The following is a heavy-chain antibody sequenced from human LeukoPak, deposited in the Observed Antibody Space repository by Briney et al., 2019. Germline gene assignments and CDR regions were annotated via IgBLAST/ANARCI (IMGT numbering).Heavy chain of an antibody. Sequence: GESLKISCKGSGYSFTSYWIGWVRQMPGKGLEWMGVIYPGDSGTRYGPSFQGQVTISADKSISTAYLQWSSLEASDTAMYYCARRGGYCSGGSCELDYWGQGTLVTVSS. V-gene: IGHV5-51*01. CDR2: IYPGDSGT. CDR3: ARRGGYCSGGSCELDY. CDR1: GYSFTSYW. D-gene: IGHD2-15*01. J-gene: IGHJ4*02.